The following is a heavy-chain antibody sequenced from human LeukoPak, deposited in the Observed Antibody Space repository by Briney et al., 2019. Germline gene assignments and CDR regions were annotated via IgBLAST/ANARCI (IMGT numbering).Heavy chain of an antibody. CDR1: GGSISSGSYY. J-gene: IGHJ6*02. D-gene: IGHD4-17*01. V-gene: IGHV4-61*02. CDR3: ARLGTTVTPPHYYGMDV. Sequence: SQTLSLTCTVSGGSISSGSYYWSWIRQPAGKGLEWIGRIYTSGSTNYNPSLKSRVTISVDTSKNQFSLKLSSVTAADTAVYYCARLGTTVTPPHYYGMDVWGQGTTVTVSS. CDR2: IYTSGST.